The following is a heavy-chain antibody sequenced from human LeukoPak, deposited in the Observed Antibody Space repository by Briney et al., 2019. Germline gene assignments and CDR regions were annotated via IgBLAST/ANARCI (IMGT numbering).Heavy chain of an antibody. CDR2: ISGSGGST. J-gene: IGHJ2*01. D-gene: IGHD5-12*01. CDR3: AKDLRGRAYWYFDL. V-gene: IGHV3-23*01. CDR1: GFTFSSYA. Sequence: HAGGSLRLSCAASGFTFSSYAMSWVHQAPGKALEWVSAISGSGGSTYYADSVKGRFTISRDNSKNTLYLQMNSLRAEDTAVYYCAKDLRGRAYWYFDLWGRGTLVTVSS.